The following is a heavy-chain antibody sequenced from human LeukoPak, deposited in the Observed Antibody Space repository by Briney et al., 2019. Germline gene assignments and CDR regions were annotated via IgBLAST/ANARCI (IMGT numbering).Heavy chain of an antibody. Sequence: PSETLSLTCTVSGGSISSSSYYWGWIRQPPGKGLEWIGSIYYSGSTYYNPSLKSRVTISVDTSKNQFSLKLSSVTAADTAVYYCAREYRVAGAGGFDPWGQGTLVTVSS. V-gene: IGHV4-39*07. CDR1: GGSISSSSYY. J-gene: IGHJ5*02. CDR2: IYYSGST. CDR3: AREYRVAGAGGFDP. D-gene: IGHD6-19*01.